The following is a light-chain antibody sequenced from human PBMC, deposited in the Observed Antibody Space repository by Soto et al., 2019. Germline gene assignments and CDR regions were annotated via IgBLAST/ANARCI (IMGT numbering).Light chain of an antibody. J-gene: IGKJ1*01. Sequence: DIQLTQSPSTLSASVGDSVTITSRASQTIYTWLAWYQQKPGKAPKLLIYTTSNLQSGVPSRFSGSGSGTEFTLTISNLQPEDFATYYCQHYSYYLWSFGQGTKVEI. V-gene: IGKV1-5*03. CDR1: QTIYTW. CDR2: TTS. CDR3: QHYSYYLWS.